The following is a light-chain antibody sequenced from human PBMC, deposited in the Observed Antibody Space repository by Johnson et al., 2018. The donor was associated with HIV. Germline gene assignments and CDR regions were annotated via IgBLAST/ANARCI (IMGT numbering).Light chain of an antibody. Sequence: QSVLTQPPSVSAAPGQKVTISCSGSSSNIGNNYVSWYQQLPGTAPKLLIYENNKRPSGIPDRFSGSKSGTSATLDITGLQTGDEADYYCETWDTSLSAGVFGTGTKVTVL. CDR2: ENN. V-gene: IGLV1-51*02. J-gene: IGLJ1*01. CDR3: ETWDTSLSAGV. CDR1: SSNIGNNY.